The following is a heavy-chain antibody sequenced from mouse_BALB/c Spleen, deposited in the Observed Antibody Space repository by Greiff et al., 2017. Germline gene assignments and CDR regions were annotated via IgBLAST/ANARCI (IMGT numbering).Heavy chain of an antibody. J-gene: IGHJ4*01. CDR1: GYSITSGYY. Sequence: DVQLQESGPGLVKPSQSLSLTCSVTGYSITSGYYWNWIRQFPGNKLEWMGYISYDGSNNYNPSLKNRISITRDTSKNQFFLKLNSVTTEDTATYYCARERYYGSSYDAMDYWGQGTSVTVSS. D-gene: IGHD1-1*01. V-gene: IGHV3-6*02. CDR2: ISYDGSN. CDR3: ARERYYGSSYDAMDY.